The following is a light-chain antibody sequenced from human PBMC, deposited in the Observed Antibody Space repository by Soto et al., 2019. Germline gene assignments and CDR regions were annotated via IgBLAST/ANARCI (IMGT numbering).Light chain of an antibody. CDR1: QSVSGH. V-gene: IGKV3-15*01. Sequence: EIVLTQSPATLSLSPGERATLSCRASQSVSGHLAWYQQKPGQAPRLLIYGVSTRATGIPARFSGSGSGTEFTLTISSLQPDDFATYYCQQYNSYPLTFGGGTKVDIK. CDR2: GVS. CDR3: QQYNSYPLT. J-gene: IGKJ4*01.